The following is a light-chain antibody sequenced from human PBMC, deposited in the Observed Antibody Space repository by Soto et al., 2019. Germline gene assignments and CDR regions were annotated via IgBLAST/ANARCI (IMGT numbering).Light chain of an antibody. CDR3: QQSYSTPFP. J-gene: IGKJ3*01. CDR1: QSISNY. V-gene: IGKV1-39*01. Sequence: DIQMTQSPSSLSASVADSVTITCRASQSISNYLNWYQQKPGKAPKLLVYAASSLQSGFPSRFSGSGSGTDCTLTISSLQPEDFATYYRQQSYSTPFPLGPGTKVDIK. CDR2: AAS.